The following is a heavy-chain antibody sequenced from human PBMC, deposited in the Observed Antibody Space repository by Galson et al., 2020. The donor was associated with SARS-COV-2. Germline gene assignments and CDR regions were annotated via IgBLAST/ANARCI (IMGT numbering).Heavy chain of an antibody. V-gene: IGHV1-24*01. Sequence: ASVKVSCQVSGYTLTELSMHWVRQAPGKGLEWMGGFDPEDGETIYAQKFQGRVTMTEDTSTDTAYMELSSLRSEDTAVYYCATLVRPTVTTNSYDYMDVWGKGTTVTVSS. CDR2: FDPEDGET. CDR3: ATLVRPTVTTNSYDYMDV. D-gene: IGHD4-17*01. CDR1: GYTLTELS. J-gene: IGHJ6*03.